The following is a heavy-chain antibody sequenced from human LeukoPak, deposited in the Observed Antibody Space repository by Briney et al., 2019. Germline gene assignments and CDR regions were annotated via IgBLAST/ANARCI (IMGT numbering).Heavy chain of an antibody. J-gene: IGHJ3*02. Sequence: PGESLKISWKSSGYRFTNYWIGWVRQMPGKGLEWMGIINPGDSDPRYSPSFQGQVTISDDKSISTAYLQWSSLKASDTAMYYCARSSYESGTSGGRSAFDIWGQGTMVTVTS. V-gene: IGHV5-51*01. CDR2: INPGDSDP. D-gene: IGHD1-7*01. CDR3: ARSSYESGTSGGRSAFDI. CDR1: GYRFTNYW.